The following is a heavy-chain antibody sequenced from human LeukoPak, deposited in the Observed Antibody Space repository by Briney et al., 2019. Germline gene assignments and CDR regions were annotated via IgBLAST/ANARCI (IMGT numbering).Heavy chain of an antibody. CDR3: ARGLRSLGYYYMDV. CDR2: IRYDGSNK. V-gene: IGHV3-30*02. J-gene: IGHJ6*03. Sequence: QTGGSLRLSCAASGFTFSSYGMHWVRQAPGKGLEWVAFIRYDGSNKYYADSVKGRFTISRDNAKNSLYLQMNSLRAEDTAVYYCARGLRSLGYYYMDVWGKGTTVTVSS. CDR1: GFTFSSYG. D-gene: IGHD4-17*01.